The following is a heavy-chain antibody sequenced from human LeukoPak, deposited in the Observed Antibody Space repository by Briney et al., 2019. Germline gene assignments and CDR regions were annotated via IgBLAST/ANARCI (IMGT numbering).Heavy chain of an antibody. V-gene: IGHV4-59*01. D-gene: IGHD3-10*01. CDR2: MYYTGRT. J-gene: IGHJ6*02. Sequence: SETLSLTCTVSGGSINNYYWSWIRQPPCKGLEYIGHMYYTGRTSYTPSLKSRITMSVDTSRNQFSLKLTSVSAADTALYYCARRSFSYYGMDVWGQGTAVTGSS. CDR1: GGSINNYY. CDR3: ARRSFSYYGMDV.